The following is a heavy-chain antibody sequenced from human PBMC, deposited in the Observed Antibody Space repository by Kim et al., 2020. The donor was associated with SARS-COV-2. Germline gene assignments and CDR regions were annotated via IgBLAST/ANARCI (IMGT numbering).Heavy chain of an antibody. D-gene: IGHD6-25*01. Sequence: YAQGFTGRFVFSLDTAVSTAYLQISSLKAEDTAVYYCARDFRRSGGWFDPWGQGTLVTVSS. V-gene: IGHV7-4-1*02. CDR3: ARDFRRSGGWFDP. J-gene: IGHJ5*02.